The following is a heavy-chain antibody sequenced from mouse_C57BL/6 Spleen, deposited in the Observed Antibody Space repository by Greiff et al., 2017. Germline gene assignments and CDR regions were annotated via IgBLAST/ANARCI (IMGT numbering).Heavy chain of an antibody. D-gene: IGHD3-2*02. CDR1: GYAFSSSW. V-gene: IGHV1-82*01. CDR3: ARSAQATACFAY. Sequence: VQLQQSGPELVKPGASVKISCKASGYAFSSSWMNWVRQRPGKGLEWIGRIYPGDGDTNYNGKFKGKATLTADKSSSTAYMQLSSLTSEDSAVYFCARSAQATACFAYWGQGTLVTVSA. CDR2: IYPGDGDT. J-gene: IGHJ3*01.